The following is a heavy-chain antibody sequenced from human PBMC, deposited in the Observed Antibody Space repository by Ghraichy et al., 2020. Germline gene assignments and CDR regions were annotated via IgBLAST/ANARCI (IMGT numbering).Heavy chain of an antibody. V-gene: IGHV3-7*01. J-gene: IGHJ6*02. D-gene: IGHD6-6*01. Sequence: GGSLRRSCAASGFTFSSYWMSWVRQAPGKGLEWVANIKQDGSEKYYVDSVKGRFTISRDNAKNSLYLQMNSLRAEDTAVYYCARDRRYSSSTRAYYYGMDVWGQGTTVTVSS. CDR1: GFTFSSYW. CDR3: ARDRRYSSSTRAYYYGMDV. CDR2: IKQDGSEK.